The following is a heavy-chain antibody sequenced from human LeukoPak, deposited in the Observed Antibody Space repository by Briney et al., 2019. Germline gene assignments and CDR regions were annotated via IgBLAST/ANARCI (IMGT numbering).Heavy chain of an antibody. CDR2: IYPGDSDT. CDR3: ARVLIRGDEIDY. Sequence: GESLKISCKSSGYSFTTYWIAWVRQMPGKGLEWMGIIYPGDSDTRYSPSFQGQVTISADKSISTAYLQWTSLNASDSAMYYCARVLIRGDEIDYWGQGTLVTVSS. D-gene: IGHD2-21*01. J-gene: IGHJ4*02. CDR1: GYSFTTYW. V-gene: IGHV5-51*01.